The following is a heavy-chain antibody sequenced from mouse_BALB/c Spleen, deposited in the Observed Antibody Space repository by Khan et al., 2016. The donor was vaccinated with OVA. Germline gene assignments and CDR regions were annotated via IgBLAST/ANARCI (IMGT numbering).Heavy chain of an antibody. CDR2: IRYSGST. J-gene: IGHJ3*01. CDR3: ARRFTD. V-gene: IGHV3-2*02. CDR1: GFSITSDYA. Sequence: VQLKESGPGLVKPSQSLSLTCTVTGFSITSDYAWNWIRQFPGNKLEWMGYIRYSGSTTYNPSLKSRIPITRDTSKNQFFLQLNSLTTEDTAAYYCARRFTDWGQGTLVTVSA.